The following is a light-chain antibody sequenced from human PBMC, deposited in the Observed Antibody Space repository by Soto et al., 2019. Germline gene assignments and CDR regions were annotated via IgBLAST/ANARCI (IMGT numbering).Light chain of an antibody. Sequence: EIVLTQSPATLSLSPGERATLSCRASQSVRSDLVWYQQKPGQAPRLLIYDASNRATGIPARFSGSGSGTDFTLPISSLEPEDFAVYYCQQRSNWPEITFGQGTRLEIK. V-gene: IGKV3-11*01. CDR3: QQRSNWPEIT. CDR1: QSVRSD. J-gene: IGKJ5*01. CDR2: DAS.